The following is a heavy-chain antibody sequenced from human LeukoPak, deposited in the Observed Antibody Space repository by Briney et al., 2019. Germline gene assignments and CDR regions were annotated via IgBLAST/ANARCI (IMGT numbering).Heavy chain of an antibody. CDR3: ARVPIAVAARGY. CDR2: ICTSGST. CDR1: GGSISSGSYY. D-gene: IGHD6-19*01. Sequence: SETLSLTCTVPGGSISSGSYYWSWIRQPAGKGLEWIGRICTSGSTNYNPSLKSRVTISVDTSKNQFSLKLSSVTAADTAVYYCARVPIAVAARGYWGQGTLVTVSS. V-gene: IGHV4-61*02. J-gene: IGHJ4*02.